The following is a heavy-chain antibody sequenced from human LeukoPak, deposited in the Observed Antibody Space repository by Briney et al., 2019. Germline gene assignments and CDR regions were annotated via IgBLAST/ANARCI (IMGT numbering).Heavy chain of an antibody. V-gene: IGHV3-9*03. CDR3: AKDSGSYPLSPDY. CDR1: GFTFDDYA. Sequence: GGSLRLSCAASGFTFDDYAMHWVRQAPGKGLEWVSGISWNSGSIGYADSVKGRFTISRDNAKNSLYLQMNSLRAEDMALYYCAKDSGSYPLSPDYWGQGTLVTVSS. D-gene: IGHD1-26*01. CDR2: ISWNSGSI. J-gene: IGHJ4*02.